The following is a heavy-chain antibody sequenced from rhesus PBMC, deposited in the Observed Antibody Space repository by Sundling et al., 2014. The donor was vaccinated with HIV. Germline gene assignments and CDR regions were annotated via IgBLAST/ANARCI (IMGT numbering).Heavy chain of an antibody. CDR2: LIVVGSST. J-gene: IGHJ4*01. CDR3: AKDALADYGSRQPFDY. CDR1: GFTFSSYG. D-gene: IGHD4-29*01. V-gene: IGHV3-103*01. Sequence: EVQLVETGGGLVQPGGSRRNYSCAASGFTFSSYGMSWVRPGVQGRGRRVGRQLLIVVGSSTYYADSVKGRFTISRDNSKNTLSLQMNSLRTEDTAVYYCAKDALADYGSRQPFDYWGRGSPGHRLL.